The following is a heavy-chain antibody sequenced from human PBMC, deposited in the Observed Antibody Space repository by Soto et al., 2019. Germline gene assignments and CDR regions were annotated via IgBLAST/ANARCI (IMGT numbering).Heavy chain of an antibody. CDR3: ADGGNDAFDI. CDR2: ISSSSSTI. J-gene: IGHJ3*02. V-gene: IGHV3-48*01. D-gene: IGHD3-16*01. Sequence: GGSLRLSCAASGFTFSSYSMNWVRQAPGKGLEWVSYISSSSSTIYYADSEKGRFTISRDNAKNSLYLQMNSLRAEDTAVYYCADGGNDAFDIWGKGTMVTVSS. CDR1: GFTFSSYS.